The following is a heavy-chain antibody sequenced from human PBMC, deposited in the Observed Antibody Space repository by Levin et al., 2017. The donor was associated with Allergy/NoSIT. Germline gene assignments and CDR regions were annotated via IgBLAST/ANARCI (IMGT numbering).Heavy chain of an antibody. CDR1: GYTFTSYY. Sequence: GESLKISCKASGYTFTSYYMHWVRQAPGQGLEWMGIINPSGGSTSYAQKFQGRVTMTRDTSTSTVYMELSSLRSEDTAVYYCARQKYDYIWGSYRYTVVGPHYWGQGTLVTVSS. V-gene: IGHV1-46*01. D-gene: IGHD3-16*02. J-gene: IGHJ4*02. CDR2: INPSGGST. CDR3: ARQKYDYIWGSYRYTVVGPHY.